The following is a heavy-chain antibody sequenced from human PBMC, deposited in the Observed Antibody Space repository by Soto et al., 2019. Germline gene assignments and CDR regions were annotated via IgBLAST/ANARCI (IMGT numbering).Heavy chain of an antibody. CDR2: ISVSGGNT. D-gene: IGHD6-6*01. CDR1: GFTFSTYA. J-gene: IGHJ4*02. V-gene: IGHV3-23*01. Sequence: EVQLLESGGGLVQPGGSLRLSCAASGFTFSTYAMSWVRQAPGKGLEWVSSISVSGGNTYYPDSVKGRFAISRDISKNTLYLQMNRLRAEDTALYYSAKDLGSSPPGDFWGQGTLVTVSS. CDR3: AKDLGSSPPGDF.